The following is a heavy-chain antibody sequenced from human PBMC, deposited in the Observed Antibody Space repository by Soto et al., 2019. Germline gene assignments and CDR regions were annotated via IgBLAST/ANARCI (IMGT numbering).Heavy chain of an antibody. CDR2: VNNNGVN. D-gene: IGHD3-16*01. CDR3: ARWGPRSQGFDP. V-gene: IGHV4-31*03. CDR1: GGSVTSGGSH. J-gene: IGHJ5*02. Sequence: QVQLQESGPGLVRPSQTLSLTCTVSGGSVTSGGSHWSWIRQHPGECLEWIALVNNNGVNNYNPALKTRSTISVSASKNQFCLKLASVTAADTAVDFCARWGPRSQGFDPWGQGTLVTVSP.